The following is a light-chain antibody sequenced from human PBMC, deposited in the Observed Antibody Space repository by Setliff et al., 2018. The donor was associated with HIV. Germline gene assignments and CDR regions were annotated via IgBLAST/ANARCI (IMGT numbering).Light chain of an antibody. V-gene: IGKV1-9*01. Sequence: DIQLTQSPSLLSASVGDTVTITCRASQGIGSSLAWYQQKPGEAPNLLIFGASSLESGVSSRFSGSGSGTEFTLTINSLQPEDFSTYYCQQLNSYPITFGQGTRLEIK. CDR1: QGIGSS. J-gene: IGKJ5*01. CDR3: QQLNSYPIT. CDR2: GAS.